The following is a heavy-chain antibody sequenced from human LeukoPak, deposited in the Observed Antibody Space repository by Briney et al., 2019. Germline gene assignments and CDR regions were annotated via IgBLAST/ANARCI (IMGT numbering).Heavy chain of an antibody. CDR3: AELGITMIGGV. CDR2: ISSSGSTI. Sequence: GESLRLSCAASGFTFSSYEMNWVRQAPGKGLEWVSYISSSGSTIYYADSVKGRFTISRDNAKNSLYLQVNSLRAEDTAVYYCAELGITMIGGVWGKGTTVTISS. CDR1: GFTFSSYE. V-gene: IGHV3-48*03. D-gene: IGHD3-10*02. J-gene: IGHJ6*04.